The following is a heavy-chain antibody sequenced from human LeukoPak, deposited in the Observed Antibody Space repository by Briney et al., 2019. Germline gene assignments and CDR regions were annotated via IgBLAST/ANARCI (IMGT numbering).Heavy chain of an antibody. CDR3: AREDPAARHTGYAFDI. V-gene: IGHV4-59*12. J-gene: IGHJ3*02. CDR1: GGSISSYY. Sequence: SETLSLTCTVPGGSISSYYWSWIRQPPGKGLEWIGYIYYSGSTNYNPSLKSRVTISVDTSKNQFSLKLSSVTAADTAVYYCAREDPAARHTGYAFDIWGQGTMVTVSS. D-gene: IGHD2-2*01. CDR2: IYYSGST.